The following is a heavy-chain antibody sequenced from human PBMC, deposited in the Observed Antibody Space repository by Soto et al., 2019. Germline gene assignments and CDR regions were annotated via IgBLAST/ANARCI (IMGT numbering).Heavy chain of an antibody. Sequence: PGESLKISCQGSGYRFTSSWIGWVRQMPGKGLEWLGNVYPSDSDVRYSPSFEGRVTISADNSINTAYLHLLNLKASDTTIYYCTKGAITSFLSWDQETRVAASS. V-gene: IGHV5-51*01. CDR3: TKGAITSFLS. CDR2: VYPSDSDV. D-gene: IGHD3-16*01. CDR1: GYRFTSSW. J-gene: IGHJ5*01.